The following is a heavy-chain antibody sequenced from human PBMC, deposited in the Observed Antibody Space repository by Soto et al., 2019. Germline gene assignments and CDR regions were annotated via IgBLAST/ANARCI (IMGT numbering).Heavy chain of an antibody. V-gene: IGHV3-33*01. CDR2: IWYDGSNK. CDR1: GFTFSSYG. Sequence: GGSLRLSCAASGFTFSSYGMHWVRQAPGKGLEWVAVIWYDGSNKYYADSVKGRFTISRDNSKNTLYLQMNSLRAEDTAVYYCARDLKDYYYYMDVWGKGTTVTVSS. J-gene: IGHJ6*03. CDR3: ARDLKDYYYYMDV.